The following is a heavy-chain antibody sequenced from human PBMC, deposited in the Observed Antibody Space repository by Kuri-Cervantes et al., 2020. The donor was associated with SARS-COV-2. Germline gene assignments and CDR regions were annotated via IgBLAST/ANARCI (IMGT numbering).Heavy chain of an antibody. J-gene: IGHJ4*02. CDR3: AKYSEGANFDY. V-gene: IGHV3-33*06. Sequence: GGSLRLSCAASGFTFSSYGMHWVRQAPGKGLEWVAVIWYDGSNKYYADSVKGRFTISRDNSKNTLYLQMNSLRAEDTAVYYCAKYSEGANFDYWGQGTLVTVSS. CDR1: GFTFSSYG. CDR2: IWYDGSNK. D-gene: IGHD2-21*01.